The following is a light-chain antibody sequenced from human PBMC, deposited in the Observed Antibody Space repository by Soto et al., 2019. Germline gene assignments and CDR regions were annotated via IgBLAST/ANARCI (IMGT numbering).Light chain of an antibody. CDR3: QQYGSYSRT. J-gene: IGKJ1*01. V-gene: IGKV1-5*03. CDR2: LAS. CDR1: QSISTS. Sequence: DIQMTQSPSTLSAFVGDRLTIACRASQSISTSLAWYQQKPGKAPKLLIYLASSLARGVPARFSGSGSATNFTLSITSLQPDDFATYYCQQYGSYSRTFGQGTKVDIK.